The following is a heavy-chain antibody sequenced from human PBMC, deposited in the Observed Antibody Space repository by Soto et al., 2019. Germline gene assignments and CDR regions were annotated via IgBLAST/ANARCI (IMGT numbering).Heavy chain of an antibody. CDR3: ARDRGYCANGVCFRYDY. J-gene: IGHJ4*02. D-gene: IGHD2-8*01. CDR2: VSAYNGDT. Sequence: QPQLVQSGAEVKKPGASVTVSCKASGYTFTSYGISWVRQAPGQGLEWMGWVSAYNGDTNYAQNFQGRGTMTTDTSTSTAYMDLRSLRSDDTATYYCARDRGYCANGVCFRYDYWGQGTLVTVSS. V-gene: IGHV1-18*01. CDR1: GYTFTSYG.